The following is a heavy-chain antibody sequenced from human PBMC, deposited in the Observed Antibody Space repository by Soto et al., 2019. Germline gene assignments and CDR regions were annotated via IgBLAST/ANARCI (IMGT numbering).Heavy chain of an antibody. CDR2: ISYDGSNK. CDR3: ARERGIQLYYYYYGMDV. D-gene: IGHD5-18*01. CDR1: GFTFSSYA. J-gene: IGHJ6*02. Sequence: QVQLVESGGGVVQPGRSLRLSCAASGFTFSSYAMHWVRQAPGKGLEWVAVISYDGSNKYYADSVKGRFTISRDNSNTTLYLQMNSLRAEDTAVYYCARERGIQLYYYYYGMDVWDQGTTVTVSS. V-gene: IGHV3-30-3*01.